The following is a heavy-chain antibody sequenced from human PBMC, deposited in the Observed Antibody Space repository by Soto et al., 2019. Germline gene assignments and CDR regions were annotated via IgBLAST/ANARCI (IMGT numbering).Heavy chain of an antibody. CDR2: LNEDGSQT. CDR1: EFTFSAHW. Sequence: EVQLAESGGGLVQPGGSLRLSCTASEFTFSAHWMHWVRQAPGKGLMWVSRLNEDGSQTDHAESVKGRFAISRDNAKNTLVLQMTRLRVDDTAIYFCARVARDWHGIDYWGQGILVTVSS. D-gene: IGHD2-21*02. CDR3: ARVARDWHGIDY. J-gene: IGHJ4*02. V-gene: IGHV3-74*01.